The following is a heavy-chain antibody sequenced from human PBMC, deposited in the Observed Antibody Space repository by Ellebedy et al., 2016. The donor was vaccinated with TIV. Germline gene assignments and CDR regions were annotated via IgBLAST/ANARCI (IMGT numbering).Heavy chain of an antibody. CDR1: GGSTSTYY. CDR3: ARGFLSKWLDP. J-gene: IGHJ5*02. V-gene: IGHV4-59*01. CDR2: VYYSGSP. Sequence: MPSETLSLTCTVSGGSTSTYYWPWIRQPPGKGLEWIGNVYYSGSPNYNPSLKSRITISLDTSKKQFSLKLDSVTAADMAVYYCARGFLSKWLDPWGRGILVTVAS.